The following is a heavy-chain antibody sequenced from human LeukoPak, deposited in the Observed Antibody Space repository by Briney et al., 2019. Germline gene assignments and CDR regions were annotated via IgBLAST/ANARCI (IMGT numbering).Heavy chain of an antibody. Sequence: ASVKVSCKASGYTFTSYGISWVRQAPGQGPEWMGWISAYNGNTNYAQKLQGRVTMTTDTSTSTAYMELRSLGSDDTAVYYCAREIQSGYFDYWGQGTLVTVSS. J-gene: IGHJ4*02. CDR1: GYTFTSYG. V-gene: IGHV1-18*01. CDR2: ISAYNGNT. CDR3: AREIQSGYFDY.